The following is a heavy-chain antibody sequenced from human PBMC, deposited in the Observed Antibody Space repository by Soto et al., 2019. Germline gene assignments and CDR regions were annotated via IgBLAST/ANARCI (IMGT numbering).Heavy chain of an antibody. CDR3: ASRGYMGYDY. Sequence: SVKVSCKASGGTFSSYTISWVRQAPGQGLEWMGRIIPILGIANYAQKFQGRVTITADKSTSTAYMGLSSLRSEDTAVYYCASRGYMGYDYWGRGTLVTVSS. CDR1: GGTFSSYT. CDR2: IIPILGIA. D-gene: IGHD6-13*01. V-gene: IGHV1-69*02. J-gene: IGHJ4*02.